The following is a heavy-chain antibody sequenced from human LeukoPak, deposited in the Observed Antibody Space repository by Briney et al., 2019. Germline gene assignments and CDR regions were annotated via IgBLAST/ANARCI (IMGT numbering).Heavy chain of an antibody. CDR1: GGSISSSSYY. J-gene: IGHJ4*02. CDR3: ARNANRATSYHYFDY. CDR2: IYYSGST. D-gene: IGHD1-26*01. Sequence: SETLSLTCTVSGGSISSSSYYWGWIRQPPGRGLEWIGSIYYSGSTYYNPSLKSRVTISVDTSKNQFSLKLSSVTAADTAVYYCARNANRATSYHYFDYWGQGTLVTVSS. V-gene: IGHV4-39*07.